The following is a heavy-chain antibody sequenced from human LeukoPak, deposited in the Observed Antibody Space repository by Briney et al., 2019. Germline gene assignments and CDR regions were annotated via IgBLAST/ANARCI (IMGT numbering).Heavy chain of an antibody. CDR3: ARNGDLDYGDY. V-gene: IGHV4-30-4*07. CDR2: IYYSGST. CDR1: GGSISSGGYS. D-gene: IGHD3-10*01. J-gene: IGHJ4*02. Sequence: SETLSLTCAVSGGSISSGGYSWSWIRQPPGKGLEWIGYIYYSGSTYYNPSLKSRVTISVDTSKNQFSLKLSSVTAADTAVYYCARNGDLDYGDYWGQGTLVTVSS.